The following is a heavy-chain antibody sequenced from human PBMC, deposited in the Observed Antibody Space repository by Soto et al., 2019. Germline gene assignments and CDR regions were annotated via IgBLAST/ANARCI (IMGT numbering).Heavy chain of an antibody. J-gene: IGHJ4*02. D-gene: IGHD4-17*01. CDR2: TSIYNGHT. V-gene: IGHV1-18*01. CDR3: ARWDDYGASYQYRFDK. Sequence: GAPVKVSCKASGYKFTASRIIWLRQPPGPGLKWMGWTSIYNGHTEFSPKFLGRVVMTTNSSADTAYLELKSLRPDDAALYYCARWDDYGASYQYRFDKWGQGTLVTVSS. CDR1: GYKFTASR.